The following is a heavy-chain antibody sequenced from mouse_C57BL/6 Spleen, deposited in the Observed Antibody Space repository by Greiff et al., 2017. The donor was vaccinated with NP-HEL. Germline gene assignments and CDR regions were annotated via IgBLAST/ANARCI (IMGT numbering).Heavy chain of an antibody. J-gene: IGHJ4*01. D-gene: IGHD1-1*01. V-gene: IGHV1-69*01. CDR1: GYTFTSYW. CDR2: IDPSDSYT. Sequence: QVQLQQPGAELVMPGASVKLSCKASGYTFTSYWMHWVKQRPGQGLEWIGEIDPSDSYTNYNQKFKGKSTLTVDKSSSTAYMQLSSLTSEDSAVYYCAVLRDAMDYWGQGTSVTVSS. CDR3: AVLRDAMDY.